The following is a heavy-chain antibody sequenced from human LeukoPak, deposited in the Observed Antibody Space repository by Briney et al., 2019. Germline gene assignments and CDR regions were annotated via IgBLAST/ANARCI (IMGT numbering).Heavy chain of an antibody. CDR1: GGSISNYY. J-gene: IGHJ6*02. D-gene: IGHD4-17*01. V-gene: IGHV4-59*01. Sequence: PSETLSLTCTVSGGSISNYYWSWLRQPPGKGLEWIGYIYFSRTTNINPSLKSRLTISVEMSKNQFSLKLSSVTAADTAVYYCAREDPQTTVPEGLDVWGQGTTVTVSS. CDR2: IYFSRTT. CDR3: AREDPQTTVPEGLDV.